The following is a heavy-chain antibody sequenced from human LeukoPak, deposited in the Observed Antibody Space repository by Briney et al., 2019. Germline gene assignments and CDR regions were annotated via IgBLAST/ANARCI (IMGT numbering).Heavy chain of an antibody. J-gene: IGHJ3*02. V-gene: IGHV4-39*01. D-gene: IGHD3-22*01. CDR3: ARRPASNYYDTSAAFDI. CDR1: GGSISSSSHY. CDR2: IYYSGST. Sequence: SETLSLTCTVPGGSISSSSHYWGWIRQPPGKGLEWIGTIYYSGSTYYNPSLKSRVTISVDTSKNQFSLKLSSVTAADTAVYYCARRPASNYYDTSAAFDIWGQGTMVTVSS.